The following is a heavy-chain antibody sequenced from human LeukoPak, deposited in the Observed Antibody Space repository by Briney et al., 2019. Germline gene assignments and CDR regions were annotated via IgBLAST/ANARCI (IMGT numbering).Heavy chain of an antibody. Sequence: KPSETLSLTCTVSGGSISSYYWSWIQQPPGKGLEWIGYIYYSGSTNYNPSLKSRVTISVDTSKNQFSLKLSSVTAADTAVYYCARASPDILTGYYLDYWGQGTLVTVSS. CDR3: ARASPDILTGYYLDY. J-gene: IGHJ4*02. D-gene: IGHD3-9*01. CDR2: IYYSGST. CDR1: GGSISSYY. V-gene: IGHV4-59*01.